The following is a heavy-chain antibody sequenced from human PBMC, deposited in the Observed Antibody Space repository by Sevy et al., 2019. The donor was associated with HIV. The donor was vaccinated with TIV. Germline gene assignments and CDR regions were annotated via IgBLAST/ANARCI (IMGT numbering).Heavy chain of an antibody. CDR3: ARGACVIGATATPVLDF. Sequence: SETLSLTCSVSDDSINSYYWSWIRQPPGKGLEWIGYIYNNIGSTSYNPSLTSRVTISVDTSKNQFSLKLTSVTTADTAVYDCARGACVIGATATPVLDFWGLGSLVTVSS. CDR2: IYNNIGST. J-gene: IGHJ4*02. V-gene: IGHV4-59*08. D-gene: IGHD1-26*01. CDR1: DDSINSYY.